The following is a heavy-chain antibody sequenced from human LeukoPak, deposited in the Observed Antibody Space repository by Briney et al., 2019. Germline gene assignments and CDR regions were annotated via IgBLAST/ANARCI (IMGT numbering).Heavy chain of an antibody. J-gene: IGHJ3*02. CDR1: GFTFTAYT. D-gene: IGHD3-3*01. Sequence: GGSLRLSCAASGFTFTAYTINWVRQAPGKGLEWVSYISGSTTDIYYADSAKGRFTISRDNSKNTLYLQLNSLRAEDTAIYYCAHHGGGTIRIAAFDIWGQGTMVTVSS. V-gene: IGHV3-21*04. CDR2: ISGSTTDI. CDR3: AHHGGGTIRIAAFDI.